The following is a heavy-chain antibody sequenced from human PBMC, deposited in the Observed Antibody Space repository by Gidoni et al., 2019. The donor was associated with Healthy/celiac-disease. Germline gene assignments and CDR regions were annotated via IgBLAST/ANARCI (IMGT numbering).Heavy chain of an antibody. Sequence: GFTFSSYAMHWVRQAPGKGLEWVAVISYDGSNKYYADSVKGRFTISRDNSKNTLYLQMNSLRAEDTDVYYCARGGPLYSVAAFDIWGQGTMVTVSS. V-gene: IGHV3-30-3*01. J-gene: IGHJ3*02. D-gene: IGHD2-15*01. CDR3: ARGGPLYSVAAFDI. CDR2: ISYDGSNK. CDR1: GFTFSSYA.